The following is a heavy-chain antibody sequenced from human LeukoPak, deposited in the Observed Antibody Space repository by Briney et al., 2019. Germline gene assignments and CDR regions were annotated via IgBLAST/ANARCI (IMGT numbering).Heavy chain of an antibody. D-gene: IGHD2-15*01. CDR2: IFYSGST. V-gene: IGHV4-59*08. CDR1: GGSMSRYY. J-gene: IGHJ6*02. CDR3: ARTLDCSTSSCSYGMDV. Sequence: SETLSLTCAVSGGSMSRYYWSWIRQPPGKGLEWIGYIFYSGSTNYNPSLKSRVSISVDTSKNQFSLKLTSVTAADTAVYYCARTLDCSTSSCSYGMDVWGQGTTVTVPS.